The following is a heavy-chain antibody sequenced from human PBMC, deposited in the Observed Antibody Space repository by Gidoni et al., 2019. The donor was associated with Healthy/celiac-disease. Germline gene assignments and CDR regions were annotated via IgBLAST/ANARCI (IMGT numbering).Heavy chain of an antibody. Sequence: VQLVQSGAEVKKPGASVKVSCQASGYTFTSYDSNWVRQATGQGLQWTGWMNPNSGNTGYAQKFQGRVTMTRNTSISTAYMELSSLRSEDTAVYYCARADFLEQWLAIDYWGQGTLVTVSS. J-gene: IGHJ4*02. V-gene: IGHV1-8*01. CDR2: MNPNSGNT. CDR3: ARADFLEQWLAIDY. CDR1: GYTFTSYD. D-gene: IGHD6-19*01.